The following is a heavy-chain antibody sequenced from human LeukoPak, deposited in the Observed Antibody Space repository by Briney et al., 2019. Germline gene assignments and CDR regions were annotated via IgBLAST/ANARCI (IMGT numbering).Heavy chain of an antibody. CDR1: GYTFTSYD. Sequence: GASVKVSCKASGYTFTSYDINWVRQATGQGLEWMGWMNPNSGNTGYAQKFQGRVTITRNTSISTAYMELSSLRSEDTAVYYCARGALNYDFWSGYYEGGYWGQGTLVAVSS. CDR3: ARGALNYDFWSGYYEGGY. V-gene: IGHV1-8*03. D-gene: IGHD3-3*01. J-gene: IGHJ4*02. CDR2: MNPNSGNT.